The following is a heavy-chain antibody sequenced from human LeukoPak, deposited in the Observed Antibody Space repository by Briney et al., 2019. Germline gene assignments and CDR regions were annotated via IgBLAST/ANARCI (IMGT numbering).Heavy chain of an antibody. D-gene: IGHD2-15*01. CDR3: ARGPAADY. Sequence: SETLSLTCTVSGGSISSYYWSWIRQPPGKGLEWIGYIYYSGSTNYNPSLKRRVIISVDTSKNQFSLKLSSVTTADTAVYYCARGPAADYWGQGTLVTVSS. CDR2: IYYSGST. CDR1: GGSISSYY. J-gene: IGHJ4*02. V-gene: IGHV4-59*01.